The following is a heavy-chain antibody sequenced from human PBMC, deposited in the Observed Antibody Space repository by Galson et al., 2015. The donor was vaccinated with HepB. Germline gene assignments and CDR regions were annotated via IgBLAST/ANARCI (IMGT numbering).Heavy chain of an antibody. CDR2: INHSGST. V-gene: IGHV4-34*01. Sequence: SETLSLTCAVYGGSFSGYYWSWIRQPPGKGLEWIGEINHSGSTNYNPSLKSRVTISVDTSKNQFSLKLSSVTAADTAVYYCASKGRGYSYGYGTDYWGQGTLVTVSS. CDR3: ASKGRGYSYGYGTDY. J-gene: IGHJ4*02. CDR1: GGSFSGYY. D-gene: IGHD5-18*01.